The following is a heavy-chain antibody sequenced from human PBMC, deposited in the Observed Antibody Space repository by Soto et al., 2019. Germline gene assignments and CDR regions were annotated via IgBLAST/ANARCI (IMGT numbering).Heavy chain of an antibody. V-gene: IGHV2-5*02. J-gene: IGHJ4*02. CDR1: GFSLSTSGVG. CDR3: ARHYCSSTSCLFDY. Sequence: QITLKESGPTLVKPTQTLTLTCTFSGFSLSTSGVGVGWIRQPPGKALEWLALIYWDDDKRYSPALKSRLTITKATAKTQVVLTMTTMDPVDTATYYCARHYCSSTSCLFDYWGQGTLVTVSS. CDR2: IYWDDDK. D-gene: IGHD2-2*01.